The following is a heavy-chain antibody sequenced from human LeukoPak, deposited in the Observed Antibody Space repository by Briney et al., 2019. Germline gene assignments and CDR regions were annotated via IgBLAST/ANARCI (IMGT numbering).Heavy chain of an antibody. D-gene: IGHD6-13*01. CDR1: GYTFTSYG. V-gene: IGHV1-18*01. CDR2: ISAKIGNT. J-gene: IGHJ5*02. Sequence: RASVKVSCKASGYTFTSYGISWVRQAPGQGLEWMGWISAKIGNTNYAQKLQGRVTMTTDTSTSTAYMELRSLRSDDTAVYYCARPRNIAVAGIRTYNWFDPWGQGTLVTVSS. CDR3: ARPRNIAVAGIRTYNWFDP.